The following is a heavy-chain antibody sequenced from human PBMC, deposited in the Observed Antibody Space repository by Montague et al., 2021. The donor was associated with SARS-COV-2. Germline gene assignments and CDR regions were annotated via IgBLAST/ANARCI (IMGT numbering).Heavy chain of an antibody. Sequence: STNYNPSLKSRVTISIDTSKNQFSLKLSSVTAADTAVYYCAKGLVLLWVGERSNGFDPWGQGTLVTVS. J-gene: IGHJ5*02. CDR3: AKGLVLLWVGERSNGFDP. V-gene: IGHV4-34*01. D-gene: IGHD3-10*01. CDR2: ST.